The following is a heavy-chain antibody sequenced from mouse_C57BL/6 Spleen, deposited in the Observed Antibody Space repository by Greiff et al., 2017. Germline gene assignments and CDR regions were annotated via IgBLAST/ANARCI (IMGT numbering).Heavy chain of an antibody. Sequence: EVQLQESGPELVKPGASVKMSCKASGYTFTDYNMHWVKQSHGKSLEWIGYINPNNGGTSYNQKFKGKATLTVNKSSSTAYMELRSLTSKDSAVDYWVYVYDTEDYYAMDYWGQGTSVTVSS. CDR3: VYVYDTEDYYAMDY. J-gene: IGHJ4*01. D-gene: IGHD2-12*01. CDR2: INPNNGGT. V-gene: IGHV1-22*01. CDR1: GYTFTDYN.